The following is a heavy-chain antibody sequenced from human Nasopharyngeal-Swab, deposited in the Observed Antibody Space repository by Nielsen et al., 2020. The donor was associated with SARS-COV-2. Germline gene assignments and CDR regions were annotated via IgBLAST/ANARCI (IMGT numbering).Heavy chain of an antibody. V-gene: IGHV1-2*05. CDR2: INPNSGGT. Sequence: WVRQAPGQGLEWMGRINPNSGGTNYAQKFQGRVTMTRDTSISTAYMELSRLRSDDTVVYYCARDARYSSSWSYGYWGQGTLVTVSS. J-gene: IGHJ4*02. CDR3: ARDARYSSSWSYGY. D-gene: IGHD6-13*01.